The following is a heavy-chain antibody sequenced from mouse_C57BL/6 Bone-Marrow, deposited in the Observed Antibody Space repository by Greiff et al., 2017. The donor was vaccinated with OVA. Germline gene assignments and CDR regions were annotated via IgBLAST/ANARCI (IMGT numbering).Heavy chain of an antibody. J-gene: IGHJ3*01. Sequence: QVQLQQSGAELMKPGASVKLSCKATGYTFTGYWIEWVKQRPGHGLEWIAGILPGSGSTYYNGKFKGKATLTADKSSSTAYMQLSSLTSEDSAVCFWARSAAQATYWYAYWGQVTLVTVSA. V-gene: IGHV1-9*01. D-gene: IGHD3-2*02. CDR1: GYTFTGYW. CDR3: ARSAAQATYWYAY. CDR2: ILPGSGST.